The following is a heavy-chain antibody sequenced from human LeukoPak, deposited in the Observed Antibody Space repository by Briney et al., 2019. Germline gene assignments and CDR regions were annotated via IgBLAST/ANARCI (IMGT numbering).Heavy chain of an antibody. Sequence: GGSLRLSCAASGFTFSSYEMNWVRQAPGKGLEWVSYIDSSGSNIHYADSVKGRFTVSRDNAKNSLYLQMNSLRAEDTAVYYCTTAPLLGLRLGELSLYPDYWGQGTLVAVSS. V-gene: IGHV3-48*03. CDR1: GFTFSSYE. J-gene: IGHJ4*02. CDR3: TTAPLLGLRLGELSLYPDY. CDR2: IDSSGSNI. D-gene: IGHD3-16*02.